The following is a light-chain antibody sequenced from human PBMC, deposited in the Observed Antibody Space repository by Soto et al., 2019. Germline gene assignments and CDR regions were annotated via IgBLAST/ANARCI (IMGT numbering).Light chain of an antibody. CDR2: DVT. Sequence: QSALTQPASVSGSPGQSITISCTGTSSDVGGHNYVSWYQHHPGKAPKLMIYDVTNRPSGVSNRFSGSKSGNTASLTISGLQAEDEADYYCASYTSTTTLDVFGTGTKLTVL. CDR1: SSDVGGHNY. CDR3: ASYTSTTTLDV. V-gene: IGLV2-14*03. J-gene: IGLJ1*01.